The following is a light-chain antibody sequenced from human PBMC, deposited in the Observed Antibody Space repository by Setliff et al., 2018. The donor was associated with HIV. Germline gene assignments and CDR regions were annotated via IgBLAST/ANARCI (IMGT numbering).Light chain of an antibody. CDR2: EVS. CDR1: SNDVGGSNY. CDR3: SSYRNITTPGGI. J-gene: IGLJ2*01. Sequence: QSALTQPASVSESPGQSITISCTGTSNDVGGSNYVSWYQQHPGKAPKLMIYEVSNRPSGVSNRFSGSKSGNTASLTISGLRSEDEADYYCSSYRNITTPGGIFGGGTQLTVL. V-gene: IGLV2-14*01.